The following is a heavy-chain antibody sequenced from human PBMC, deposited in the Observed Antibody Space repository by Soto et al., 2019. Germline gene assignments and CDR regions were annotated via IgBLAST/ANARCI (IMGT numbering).Heavy chain of an antibody. Sequence: GGSLRLSCAASGFTFSNSWMHWVRQVSGKGLEWVSRINADGTSTSYADSVKGRFTNSRDNAKNTLYLHVNSLRAEDTAVYYCARTSIYEGGYDSSAYWGQGTLVTVSS. J-gene: IGHJ4*02. V-gene: IGHV3-74*01. D-gene: IGHD3-22*01. CDR3: ARTSIYEGGYDSSAY. CDR2: INADGTST. CDR1: GFTFSNSW.